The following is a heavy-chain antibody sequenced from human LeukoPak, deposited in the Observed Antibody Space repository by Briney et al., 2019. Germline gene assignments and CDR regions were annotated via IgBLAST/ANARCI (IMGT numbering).Heavy chain of an antibody. J-gene: IGHJ4*02. V-gene: IGHV3-30*02. Sequence: PGGSLRLSCAASGFTFSDYGMHWVRQAPGKGLEWVSFIRYDGSNKYYADSVKGRFTISRDNSKNTLYLQMNSLRAEDTAVYYCAKDTAPRPRGYFQLPTDYWGQGTLVTVSS. CDR2: IRYDGSNK. CDR3: AKDTAPRPRGYFQLPTDY. CDR1: GFTFSDYG. D-gene: IGHD2-2*01.